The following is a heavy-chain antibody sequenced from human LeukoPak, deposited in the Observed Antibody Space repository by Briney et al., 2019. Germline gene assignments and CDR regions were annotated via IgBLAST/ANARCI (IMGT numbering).Heavy chain of an antibody. V-gene: IGHV4-30-4*01. Sequence: NPSETLSLTCTVSGGSISSGGSYWSWLRQPPGMGLEWIGYIYYSGTTYYNPSLESRVTISVDTSRHQMSLNMSSVTAADTAVYYCARDHSGYGLFDYWGQGTLVTVSS. CDR3: ARDHSGYGLFDY. D-gene: IGHD5-12*01. CDR2: IYYSGTT. J-gene: IGHJ4*02. CDR1: GGSISSGGSY.